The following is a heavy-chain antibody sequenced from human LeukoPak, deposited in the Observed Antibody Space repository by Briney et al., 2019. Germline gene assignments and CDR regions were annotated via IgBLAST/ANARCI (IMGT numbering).Heavy chain of an antibody. CDR1: GGSISSGDYY. CDR3: AAVRGSGY. J-gene: IGHJ4*02. D-gene: IGHD3-10*02. Sequence: SETLSLTCTVSGGSISSGDYYWSWIRQPPGKGLEWIGYIYYSGSTNYNPSLKSRVTISVDKSKNQFSLKLSSVTAADTAVYYCAAVRGSGYWGQGTLVTVSS. V-gene: IGHV4-30-4*01. CDR2: IYYSGST.